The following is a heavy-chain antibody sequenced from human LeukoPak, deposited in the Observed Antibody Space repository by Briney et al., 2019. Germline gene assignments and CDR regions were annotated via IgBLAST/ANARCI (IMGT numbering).Heavy chain of an antibody. D-gene: IGHD1-1*01. CDR1: GGSLSGYY. J-gene: IGHJ4*02. Sequence: KPSETLSLTCAVSGGSLSGYYWTWIRQPPGKGLEWIGEINHSGSTNYNPSLKSRVTISVDTSKKQFFLKLNSVTAADTAVYYCARARRDNGRSFDYWGQGTLVTVSS. V-gene: IGHV4-34*01. CDR3: ARARRDNGRSFDY. CDR2: INHSGST.